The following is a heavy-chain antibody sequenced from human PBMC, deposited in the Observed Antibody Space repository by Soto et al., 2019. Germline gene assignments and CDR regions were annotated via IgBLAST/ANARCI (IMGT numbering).Heavy chain of an antibody. V-gene: IGHV4-59*01. Sequence: SETLSLTCTVSGSSISSNYWTWIRQPPGKGLEWIGYVYNSGSTNYNPSLKSRVTISEDTSKSQFSLKVNSMTAADTAVYYCARYRREAVAGYTLDNWGQGILVTVSS. J-gene: IGHJ4*02. CDR2: VYNSGST. D-gene: IGHD6-13*01. CDR1: GSSISSNY. CDR3: ARYRREAVAGYTLDN.